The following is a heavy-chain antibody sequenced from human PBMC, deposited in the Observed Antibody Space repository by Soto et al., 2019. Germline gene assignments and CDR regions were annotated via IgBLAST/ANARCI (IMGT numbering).Heavy chain of an antibody. V-gene: IGHV4-59*01. Sequence: SETLSLTCTVSGSSISSNYWTWIRQPPGKGLEWIGYVYNSGSTNYNPSLKSRVTISEDTSKSQFSLKVNSMTAADTAVYYCARYRREAVAGYTLDNWGQGILVTVSS. J-gene: IGHJ4*02. CDR2: VYNSGST. D-gene: IGHD6-13*01. CDR1: GSSISSNY. CDR3: ARYRREAVAGYTLDN.